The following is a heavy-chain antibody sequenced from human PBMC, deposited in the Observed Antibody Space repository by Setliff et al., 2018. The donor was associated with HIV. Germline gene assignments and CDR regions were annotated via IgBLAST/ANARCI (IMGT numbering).Heavy chain of an antibody. CDR3: ARGTLVVPDARDYYYYLDI. CDR2: INHSGRT. V-gene: IGHV4-34*01. CDR1: GGSFSGYY. J-gene: IGHJ6*03. D-gene: IGHD2-2*01. Sequence: PSETLSLTCAVYGGSFSGYYWSWIRQPPGKGLEWIGEINHSGRTDYNPSLKSRGTISVDTSKNQFSLKLSAVTAADTAVYYCARGTLVVPDARDYYYYLDIWGQGNTVTVSS.